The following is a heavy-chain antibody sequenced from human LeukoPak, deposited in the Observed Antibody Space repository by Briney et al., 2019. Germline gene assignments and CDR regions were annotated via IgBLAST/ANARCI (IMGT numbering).Heavy chain of an antibody. D-gene: IGHD6-13*01. CDR3: ARITGSSWAYDC. V-gene: IGHV4-34*01. Sequence: SETLSLTCAVYGGSFSGYYWSWIRQPPGKGLEWIGEINHSGSTNYNPSLKSRVTISVDTSKNQFSLQLSSVTAADTAVYYCARITGSSWAYDCWGQGTLVTVSS. CDR1: GGSFSGYY. CDR2: INHSGST. J-gene: IGHJ4*02.